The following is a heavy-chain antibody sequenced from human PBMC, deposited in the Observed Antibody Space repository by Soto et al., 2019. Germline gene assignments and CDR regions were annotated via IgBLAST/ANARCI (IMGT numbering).Heavy chain of an antibody. CDR1: RGSISRGTNY. J-gene: IGHJ5*02. CDR2: IYYSGST. V-gene: IGHV4-39*01. CDR3: ARMATSGTLNWFDP. Sequence: SETLSLTCTVSRGSISRGTNYGVWILQPPGTGLELIGNIYYSGSTFYNPSLKSRVTISLDTSKNQFSMKLRSVTAADTAVYYCARMATSGTLNWFDPCGQGTLVTVSS.